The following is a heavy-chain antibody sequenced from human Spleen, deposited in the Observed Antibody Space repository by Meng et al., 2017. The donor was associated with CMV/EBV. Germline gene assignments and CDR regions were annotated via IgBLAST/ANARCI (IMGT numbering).Heavy chain of an antibody. CDR2: ISSSSIYI. CDR1: GFTFSSYS. Sequence: GESLKISCAASGFTFSSYSINWVRQAPGEGLEWVASISSSSIYIYYADSVKDRFTISRDNAKNLLYLQMNSLRAEDTAVYYCARSSLADYYYGMDVWGQGATVTVSS. V-gene: IGHV3-21*01. J-gene: IGHJ6*02. CDR3: ARSSLADYYYGMDV.